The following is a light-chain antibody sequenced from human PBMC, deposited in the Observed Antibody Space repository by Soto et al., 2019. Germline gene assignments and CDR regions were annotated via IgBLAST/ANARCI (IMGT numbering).Light chain of an antibody. Sequence: QSVLTQPASVSGSPGQSITISCTGSSSDVGSYNLVSRYQQHPGKAPKVVIYEDSKRPSGVSNHFSGSKSGNTASLTISGIQAEDEADYYCCSYAGSSTLVFGGGTKLTVL. V-gene: IGLV2-23*01. CDR3: CSYAGSSTLV. CDR2: EDS. CDR1: SSDVGSYNL. J-gene: IGLJ3*02.